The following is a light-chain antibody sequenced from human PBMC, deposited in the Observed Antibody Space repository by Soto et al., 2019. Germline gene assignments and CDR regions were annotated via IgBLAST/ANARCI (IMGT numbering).Light chain of an antibody. CDR2: AAS. V-gene: IGKV1-39*01. Sequence: DIQMTQSPSSLSASIGDKLTISCRANQSITHFLNWYQKKPGEVPKLLIYAASRLGSGVPSRFSGSGSGKDFALTINSLQPEDFATYYCQQSYTTPRLSFGGGTKVDIK. CDR3: QQSYTTPRLS. J-gene: IGKJ4*01. CDR1: QSITHF.